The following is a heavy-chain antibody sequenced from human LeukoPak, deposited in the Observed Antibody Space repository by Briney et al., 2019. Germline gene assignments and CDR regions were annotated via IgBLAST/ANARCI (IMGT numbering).Heavy chain of an antibody. CDR2: IYSGGTA. CDR1: GFTVSNSY. V-gene: IGHV3-66*02. CDR3: ARENDYGDYGVY. D-gene: IGHD4-17*01. J-gene: IGHJ4*02. Sequence: GGSLRLSCAASGFTVSNSYMTWVRQAPGQGLEWVSVIYSGGTAYYADFVKGRFTISRDISKNTLYLQMNSLRADDTAVYYCARENDYGDYGVYWGQGTLVTVSS.